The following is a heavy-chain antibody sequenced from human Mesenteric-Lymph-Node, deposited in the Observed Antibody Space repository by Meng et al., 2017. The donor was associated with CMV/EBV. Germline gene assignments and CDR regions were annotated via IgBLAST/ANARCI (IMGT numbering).Heavy chain of an antibody. CDR3: ARGVHQLLYGSSSSWFDP. V-gene: IGHV4-34*01. D-gene: IGHD2-2*02. CDR1: GGSFSGYY. J-gene: IGHJ5*02. Sequence: SETLSLTCAVYGGSFSGYYWSWIRQPPGKGLEWIGEINHSGSSNYNPSLKSRVTISVDTSKNQFSLKLGSVTAADTAVYYCARGVHQLLYGSSSSWFDPWGQGTQVTVSS. CDR2: INHSGSS.